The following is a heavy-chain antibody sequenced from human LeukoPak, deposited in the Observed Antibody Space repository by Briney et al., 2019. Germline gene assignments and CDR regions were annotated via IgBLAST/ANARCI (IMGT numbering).Heavy chain of an antibody. V-gene: IGHV1-18*01. CDR3: AREDRRTSITMVRGAVAYNWFDP. Sequence: ASVKVSCKASGYTFTSYGISWVRQAPGQGLEWMGWISAYNGNTNYAQKLQGRVTMTTDTSTSTAYMELRSLRSDDTAVYYCAREDRRTSITMVRGAVAYNWFDPWGQGTLVTVSS. J-gene: IGHJ5*02. CDR1: GYTFTSYG. CDR2: ISAYNGNT. D-gene: IGHD3-10*01.